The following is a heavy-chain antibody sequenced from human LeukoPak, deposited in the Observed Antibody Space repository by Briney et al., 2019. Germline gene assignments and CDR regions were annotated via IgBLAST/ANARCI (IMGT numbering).Heavy chain of an antibody. D-gene: IGHD3-10*01. CDR2: INPSGGST. CDR1: GYIFTNYY. Sequence: ASVKVSCKASGYIFTNYYMHWVRQPPAQGLEWMGTINPSGGSTTYAQKSQGRVTMTRDTSTSTVYMELSSLRSEDTAVYYCARDHGSAYYRAPRHWGQGTLVTVSS. J-gene: IGHJ4*02. CDR3: ARDHGSAYYRAPRH. V-gene: IGHV1-46*01.